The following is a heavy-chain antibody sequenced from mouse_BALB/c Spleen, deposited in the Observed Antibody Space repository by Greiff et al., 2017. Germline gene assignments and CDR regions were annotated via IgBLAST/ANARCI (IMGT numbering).Heavy chain of an antibody. J-gene: IGHJ4*01. CDR3: ARGEWSHYAMDY. CDR1: GFTFSDYY. CDR2: ISDGGSYT. V-gene: IGHV5-4*02. Sequence: EVQRVESGGGLVKPGGSLKLSCAASGFTFSDYYMYWVRQTPEKRLEWVATISDGGSYTYYPDSVKGRFTISRDNAKNNLYLQMSSLKSEDTAMYYCARGEWSHYAMDYWGQGTSVTVSS. D-gene: IGHD1-3*01.